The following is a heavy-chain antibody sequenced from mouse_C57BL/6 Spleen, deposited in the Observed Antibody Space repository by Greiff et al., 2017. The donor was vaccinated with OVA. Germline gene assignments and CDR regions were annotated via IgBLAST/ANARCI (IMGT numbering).Heavy chain of an antibody. CDR2: ISYDGSN. J-gene: IGHJ2*01. Sequence: EVQLQESGPGLVKPSQSLSLTCSVTGYSIPSGYYWNWIRPFPGNTLEWLCYISYDGSNNYNPSLKNRISITRDTSKNQCCLKLNSVTTEDTATYYCARDEDYIDDWGQGTTLTVSS. CDR1: GYSIPSGYY. V-gene: IGHV3-6*01. D-gene: IGHD2-12*01. CDR3: ARDEDYIDD.